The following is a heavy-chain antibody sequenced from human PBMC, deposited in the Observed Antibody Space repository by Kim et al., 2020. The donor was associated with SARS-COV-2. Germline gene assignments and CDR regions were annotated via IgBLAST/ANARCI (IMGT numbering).Heavy chain of an antibody. CDR1: GFTLSSYA. CDR2: ISYDGNNQ. D-gene: IGHD6-25*01. Sequence: GGSLRLSCVASGFTLSSYAMHWVRQAPGKGLEWLAIISYDGNNQYYADSVRGRFTISRDISKNTLFLQMNSLRGDDTSTYYCARIKAAASTGDAFDGWGQGTMVIVSS. J-gene: IGHJ3*01. CDR3: ARIKAAASTGDAFDG. V-gene: IGHV3-30*04.